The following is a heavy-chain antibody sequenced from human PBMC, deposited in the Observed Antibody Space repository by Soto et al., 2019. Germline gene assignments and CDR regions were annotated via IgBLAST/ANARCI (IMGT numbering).Heavy chain of an antibody. CDR2: IFYTGST. CDR1: GGSISSYY. J-gene: IGHJ2*01. Sequence: QVQLQESGPGLVKPSETLSLTCTVSGGSISSYYWRWIRRPPGKGLEWIGSIFYTGSTNYNPALKSRVTIAVDTSKNQFSLQLSSGTAADTAVYYCANLNWYFDRWGRVTLVTVSS. V-gene: IGHV4-59*01. CDR3: ANLNWYFDR.